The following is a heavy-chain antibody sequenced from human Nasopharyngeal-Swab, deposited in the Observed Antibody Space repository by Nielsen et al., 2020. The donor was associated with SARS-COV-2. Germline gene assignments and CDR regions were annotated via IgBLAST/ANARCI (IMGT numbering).Heavy chain of an antibody. D-gene: IGHD4/OR15-4a*01. CDR2: ISISGATT. CDR3: AKEEVPNDY. V-gene: IGHV3-23*01. CDR1: GFTFSNSA. J-gene: IGHJ4*02. Sequence: GESLKISCSVSGFTFSNSALCWVRQAPGKGLDWVSAISISGATTFYADSVRGRFTISRDNDRNTVYLQMSSLTVEGTAIYYCAKEEVPNDYWGQGTLVTVSS.